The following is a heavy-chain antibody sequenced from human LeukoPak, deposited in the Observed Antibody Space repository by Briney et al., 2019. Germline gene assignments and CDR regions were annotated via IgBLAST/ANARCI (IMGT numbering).Heavy chain of an antibody. CDR1: GGSIRSSSFY. J-gene: IGHJ4*02. CDR2: IYYSGTT. Sequence: SETLSLTCSVSGGSIRSSSFYWGWIRQPPGKGLEWIGNIYYSGTTYYSPSLRSRVTMSVDTSKSQFSLRLRSVSAEDTAVYYCATPRIGGPGIDFWGLGTLVTVSS. V-gene: IGHV4-39*01. CDR3: ATPRIGGPGIDF. D-gene: IGHD1-14*01.